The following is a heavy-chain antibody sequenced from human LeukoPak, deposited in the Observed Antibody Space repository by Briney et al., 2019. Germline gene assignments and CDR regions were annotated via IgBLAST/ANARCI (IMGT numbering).Heavy chain of an antibody. CDR2: MDQDGNDK. D-gene: IGHD1-26*01. V-gene: IGHV3-7*04. CDR3: ARDPLRREDY. Sequence: GGSLRLSCAASGFTFSNYWMTWVRQAPGKGLEWVANMDQDGNDKYYADSVKGRFTISRDNAKNSLYLQMNSLRAEDTVVYYCARDPLRREDYWGQGTLVTVSS. J-gene: IGHJ4*02. CDR1: GFTFSNYW.